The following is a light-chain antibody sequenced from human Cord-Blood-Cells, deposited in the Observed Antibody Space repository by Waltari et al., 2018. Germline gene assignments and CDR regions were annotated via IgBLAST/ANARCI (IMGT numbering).Light chain of an antibody. CDR2: AAS. V-gene: IGKV1-39*01. Sequence: LQMPESPASLSASVGDRVTITCRASPSISSYLNWYQQKPGKAPKRLIYAASSLQSGVPSRFSGSGSGTDFTLTISSPQPEDFATYYCQQSYSTPRTFGQGTKVEIK. CDR1: PSISSY. CDR3: QQSYSTPRT. J-gene: IGKJ1*01.